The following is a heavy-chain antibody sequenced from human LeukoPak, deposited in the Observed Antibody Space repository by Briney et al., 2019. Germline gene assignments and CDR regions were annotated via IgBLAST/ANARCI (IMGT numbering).Heavy chain of an antibody. CDR3: ARRSYYDSNNAFDI. CDR1: GGSISSSSYY. V-gene: IGHV4-39*01. J-gene: IGHJ3*02. Sequence: PSETLSLTCTVSGGSISSSSYYWGWIRQPPGKGLEWIGSIYYSGSTCYNPSLKSRVTISVDTSKNQFSLKLSSVTAADTAVYYCARRSYYDSNNAFDIWGQGTMVTVSS. CDR2: IYYSGST. D-gene: IGHD3-22*01.